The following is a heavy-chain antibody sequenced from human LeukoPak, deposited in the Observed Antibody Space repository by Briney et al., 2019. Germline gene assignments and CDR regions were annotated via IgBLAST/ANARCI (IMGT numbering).Heavy chain of an antibody. CDR3: AIHHTVFGVIIPIHFDS. V-gene: IGHV5-51*01. D-gene: IGHD3-3*01. CDR1: GYTFNKYW. Sequence: GESLKISCKGSGYTFNKYWIAWVRQMPGKGLEWMGMIDPSDSDTRYNPSFEGQVTMSAATSTNTAYLQWSSLTASDTAIYYCAIHHTVFGVIIPIHFDSWGPGTPVTVSS. J-gene: IGHJ4*02. CDR2: IDPSDSDT.